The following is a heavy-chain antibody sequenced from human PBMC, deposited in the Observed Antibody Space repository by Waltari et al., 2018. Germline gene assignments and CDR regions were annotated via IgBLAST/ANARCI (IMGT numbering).Heavy chain of an antibody. CDR2: IDPSDSYT. V-gene: IGHV5-10-1*03. Sequence: DVQLVQSGAEVKTPGESLRIFCKGSGYSFTSYWISRVRPMTGYGLEWMGRIDPSDSYTNYSPSFQGHVTISADKSSSTAYLQWSSLKASDTAMYYCARHGYSSSWYLAHNWFDPWGQGTLVTVSS. CDR3: ARHGYSSSWYLAHNWFDP. D-gene: IGHD6-13*01. CDR1: GYSFTSYW. J-gene: IGHJ5*02.